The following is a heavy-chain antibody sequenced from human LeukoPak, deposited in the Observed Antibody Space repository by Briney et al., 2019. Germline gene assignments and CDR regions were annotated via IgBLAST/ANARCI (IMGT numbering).Heavy chain of an antibody. J-gene: IGHJ4*02. CDR3: AKDGVGAPDGGYFDY. V-gene: IGHV3-23*01. D-gene: IGHD1-26*01. CDR2: ISGSGGST. Sequence: PGASLRLSCAASGFTFSSYAMSWVRQAPGKGLEWVSAISGSGGSTYYADSVKGRFTISRDNSKNTLYLQMNSLRAEDTAVYYCAKDGVGAPDGGYFDYWGQGTLVTVSS. CDR1: GFTFSSYA.